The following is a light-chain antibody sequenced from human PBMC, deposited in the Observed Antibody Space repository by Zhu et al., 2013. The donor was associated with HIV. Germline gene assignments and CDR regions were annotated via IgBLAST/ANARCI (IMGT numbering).Light chain of an antibody. V-gene: IGLV1-44*01. CDR2: GTN. CDR1: NLNIGSNT. CDR3: AAWDDSLSIAV. Sequence: QSVLTQPPSASGTPGQRVSISCSGTNLNIGSNTVNWYQHVPGTAPKLLIYGTNQRPSGVPHRFSASKSGTSASLDISELQSEDEADYHCAAWDDSLSIAVFGGGTKLTVL. J-gene: IGLJ2*01.